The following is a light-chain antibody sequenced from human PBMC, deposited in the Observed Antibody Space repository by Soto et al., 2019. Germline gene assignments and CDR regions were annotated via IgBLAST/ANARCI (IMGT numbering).Light chain of an antibody. V-gene: IGLV1-47*02. CDR3: AAWDDSLSGSYG. Sequence: QSVLTQPPSASGTPWQRVTISCSGSSSNIGSNYVYWYQQLPGTAPKLLIYSNNQRPSGVPDRFSGSKSGTSASLAISGLRSEDEADYYCAAWDDSLSGSYGFGTGTKVTVL. J-gene: IGLJ1*01. CDR1: SSNIGSNY. CDR2: SNN.